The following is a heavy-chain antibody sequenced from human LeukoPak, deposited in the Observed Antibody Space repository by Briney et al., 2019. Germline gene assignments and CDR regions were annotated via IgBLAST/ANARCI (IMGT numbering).Heavy chain of an antibody. CDR1: GGSISSYY. CDR2: IYYSGST. D-gene: IGHD4-17*01. CDR3: ARQRTVTTYYYYYGMDV. Sequence: SETLSLTCTVSGGSISSYYWSWIRQPPGKGLEWIGYIYYSGSTNYNPSLKSRVTISVDTSKNQFSLKLSSVTAADTAVYYCARQRTVTTYYYYYGMDVWGQGTTVTVSS. V-gene: IGHV4-59*08. J-gene: IGHJ6*02.